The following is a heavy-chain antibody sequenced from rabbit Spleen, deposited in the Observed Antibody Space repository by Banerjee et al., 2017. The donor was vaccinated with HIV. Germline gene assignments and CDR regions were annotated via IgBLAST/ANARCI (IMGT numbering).Heavy chain of an antibody. CDR1: GFAFSSYY. CDR2: IDPVFGIT. CDR3: VRGASGSGYYSL. Sequence: QLKESGGGLVQPGGSLKLSCKASGFAFSSYYMNWVRQAPGKGLEWIGYIDPVFGITYYATWVNGRFTISSHNAQNTLYLQLNSLTAADTATYFCVRGASGSGYYSLWGPGTLVTV. J-gene: IGHJ4*01. V-gene: IGHV1S7*01. D-gene: IGHD1-1*01.